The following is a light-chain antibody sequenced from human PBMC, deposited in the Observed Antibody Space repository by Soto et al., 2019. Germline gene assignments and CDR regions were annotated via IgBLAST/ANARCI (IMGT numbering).Light chain of an antibody. CDR3: QHYNSYLIT. J-gene: IGKJ5*01. Sequence: DIQMTQSPSTLSASVGDSVTITCRASQSISSWLAWYQQKPGKAPKLLIYDASSLESGVPSRFSGSGSGTKFTLTISSLQPDDFATYYCQHYNSYLITFGQGTRLEIK. CDR1: QSISSW. V-gene: IGKV1-5*01. CDR2: DAS.